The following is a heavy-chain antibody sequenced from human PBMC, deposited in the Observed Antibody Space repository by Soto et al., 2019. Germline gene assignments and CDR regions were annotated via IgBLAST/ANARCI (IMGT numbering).Heavy chain of an antibody. Sequence: QITLKESGPTLVKPTQTLTLTCTFSGFSLSTSGVGVGWIRQPPGKALEWLALIYWDDGKRYTPSLKSRHTITKDTSKNQVVRTVTNMDPVDTAAYYCAHRRYDGSGSQTFDPWGQGTLVTVSS. J-gene: IGHJ5*02. CDR1: GFSLSTSGVG. V-gene: IGHV2-5*02. CDR3: AHRRYDGSGSQTFDP. D-gene: IGHD3-10*01. CDR2: IYWDDGK.